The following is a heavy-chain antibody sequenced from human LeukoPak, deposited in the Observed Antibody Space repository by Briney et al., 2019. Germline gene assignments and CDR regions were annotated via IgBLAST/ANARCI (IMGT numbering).Heavy chain of an antibody. Sequence: GRSLRLSCAASGFTFSSYAMRWVRQAPGKGLEWVAVISYDGSNKYYADSVKGRFTISRDNSKNTLYLQMNSLRAEDTAVYYCAREGTVTMDAFDIWGQGTMVTVSS. J-gene: IGHJ3*02. CDR2: ISYDGSNK. D-gene: IGHD4-17*01. CDR3: AREGTVTMDAFDI. V-gene: IGHV3-30-3*01. CDR1: GFTFSSYA.